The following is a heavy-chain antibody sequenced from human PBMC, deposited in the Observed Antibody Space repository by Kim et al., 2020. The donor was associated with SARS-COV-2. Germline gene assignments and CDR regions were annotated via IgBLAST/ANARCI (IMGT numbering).Heavy chain of an antibody. CDR2: ISGTGDST. V-gene: IGHV3-23*01. Sequence: GGSLRLSCAASGFTFSAYAMSWVRQAPGKGLEWVSVISGTGDSTYYADSVKGRFTISRDNSKNTLYLQMNSLRAEDTAVYYCAKGWDGYKRLDYWGQGTLVTVSS. D-gene: IGHD5-12*01. CDR3: AKGWDGYKRLDY. J-gene: IGHJ4*02. CDR1: GFTFSAYA.